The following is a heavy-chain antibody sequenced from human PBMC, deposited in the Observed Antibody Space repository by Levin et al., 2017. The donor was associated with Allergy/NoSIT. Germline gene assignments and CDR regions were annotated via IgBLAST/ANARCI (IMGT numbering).Heavy chain of an antibody. CDR1: GFTFSSYG. D-gene: IGHD1-26*01. J-gene: IGHJ4*02. V-gene: IGHV3-30*18. CDR2: ISYDGSNK. Sequence: LSLTCAASGFTFSSYGMHWVRQAPGKGLEWVAVISYDGSNKYYADSVKGRFTISRDNSKNTLYLQMNSLRAEDTAVYYCAKDGSAWKWELVYYFDYWGQGTLVTVSS. CDR3: AKDGSAWKWELVYYFDY.